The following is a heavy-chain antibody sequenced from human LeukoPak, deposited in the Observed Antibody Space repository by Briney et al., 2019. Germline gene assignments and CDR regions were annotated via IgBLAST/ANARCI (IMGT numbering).Heavy chain of an antibody. D-gene: IGHD3-22*01. CDR1: GFTFSSYA. Sequence: GGSLRLSCAASGFTFSSYAMSWVRQAPGKGLEWVSAISGSGGSTYYADSVKGRFAISRDNSKNTLYLQMNSLRAEDTAVYYCAKVAITMIVVVPDAFDIWGQGTMVTVSS. CDR3: AKVAITMIVVVPDAFDI. V-gene: IGHV3-23*01. J-gene: IGHJ3*02. CDR2: ISGSGGST.